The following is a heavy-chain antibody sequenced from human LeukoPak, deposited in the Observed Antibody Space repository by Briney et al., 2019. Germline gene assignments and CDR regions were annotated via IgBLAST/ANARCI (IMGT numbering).Heavy chain of an antibody. D-gene: IGHD1-26*01. CDR1: GFTFSSYW. CDR2: IRYDGSNK. J-gene: IGHJ3*02. CDR3: ASSTYSGSHWDAFNI. Sequence: GSLRLSCAASGFTFSSYWMSWVRQAPGKGLEWVAFIRYDGSNKYYADSVKGRFTISRDNSKNTLYLQMNSLRAEDAAVYYCASSTYSGSHWDAFNIWGQGTMVTVSS. V-gene: IGHV3-30*02.